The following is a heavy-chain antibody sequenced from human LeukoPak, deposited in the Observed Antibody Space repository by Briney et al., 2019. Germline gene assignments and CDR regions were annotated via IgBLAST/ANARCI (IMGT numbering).Heavy chain of an antibody. CDR3: VLLSLTPG. CDR1: GFTFSSYE. CDR2: ISSSGSTI. J-gene: IGHJ4*02. D-gene: IGHD3-10*01. Sequence: GGSLRLSCAASGFTFSSYEMNWVRQAPGRGLEWVSYISSSGSTIYYADSVKGRFTISRDNAKNTLYLQMNSLRAEDTAVYYCVLLSLTPGWGQGTLVTVSS. V-gene: IGHV3-48*03.